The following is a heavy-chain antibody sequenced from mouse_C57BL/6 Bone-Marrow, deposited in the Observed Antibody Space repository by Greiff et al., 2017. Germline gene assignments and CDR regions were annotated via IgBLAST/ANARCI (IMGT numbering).Heavy chain of an antibody. Sequence: QVQLQQSGPELVKPGASVKISCKASGYTFTSYGISWVKQRTGQGLEWIGEIYPRSGNTYYNEKFKGKATLTADKSSSTAYMELRSLTSEDSAVYFCARSGLRYYYGSSSWGQGTTLTVSS. D-gene: IGHD1-1*01. V-gene: IGHV1-81*01. CDR3: ARSGLRYYYGSSS. J-gene: IGHJ2*01. CDR2: IYPRSGNT. CDR1: GYTFTSYG.